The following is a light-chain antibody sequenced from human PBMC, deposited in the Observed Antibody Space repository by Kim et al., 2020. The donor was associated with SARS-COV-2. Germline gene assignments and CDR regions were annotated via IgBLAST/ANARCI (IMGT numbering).Light chain of an antibody. CDR3: QQTFSVPPT. Sequence: DIQMTQSPSSLSAFVGDSVTITCRASQSISHYVNWYQHKRGEAPRLLIYSASTLQSGVPSKFGGSGSGTDFTLTNSSLQREDFATYFCQQTFSVPPTFGQGTKLEI. CDR1: QSISHY. J-gene: IGKJ2*01. CDR2: SAS. V-gene: IGKV1-39*01.